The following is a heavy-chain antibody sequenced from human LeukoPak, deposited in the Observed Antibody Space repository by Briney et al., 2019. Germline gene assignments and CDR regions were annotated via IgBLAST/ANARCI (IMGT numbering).Heavy chain of an antibody. J-gene: IGHJ4*02. CDR1: GFTFDDYG. CDR3: ARDPGHDSSGYFLV. D-gene: IGHD3-22*01. V-gene: IGHV3-20*04. Sequence: RPGGSLRLSCAASGFTFDDYGMSWVRQAPGKGLEWVSGINWNGGSTGYADSVKGRFTISRDNAKNSLYLQMNSLRAEDTALYYCARDPGHDSSGYFLVWGQGTLVTVSS. CDR2: INWNGGST.